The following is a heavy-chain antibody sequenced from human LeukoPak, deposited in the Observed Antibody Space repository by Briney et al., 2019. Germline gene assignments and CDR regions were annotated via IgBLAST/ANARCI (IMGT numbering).Heavy chain of an antibody. Sequence: GGSLRLSCAASGFTFSSYWMHWVRQAPGKGLVWVSRINSDGSSTSYADSVKGRFAISRDNAKNTLYLQMNSLRAEDTAVYYCARASPYGDYPYNDIDYWGQGTLVTVSS. D-gene: IGHD4-17*01. CDR1: GFTFSSYW. V-gene: IGHV3-74*01. CDR2: INSDGSST. CDR3: ARASPYGDYPYNDIDY. J-gene: IGHJ4*02.